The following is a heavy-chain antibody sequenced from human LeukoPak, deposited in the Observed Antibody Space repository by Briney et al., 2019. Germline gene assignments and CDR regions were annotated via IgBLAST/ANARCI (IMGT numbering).Heavy chain of an antibody. CDR1: GGSLSSSSYY. CDR3: ARPGGSSSWPHFDY. J-gene: IGHJ4*02. V-gene: IGHV4-39*01. CDR2: IYYSGST. D-gene: IGHD6-13*01. Sequence: SETLSLTCTVSGGSLSSSSYYWGWIRQPPGRGREWIGSIYYSGSTYYNPSLKSRVTISVDTSKNQFSLKLSSVTAADTAVYYCARPGGSSSWPHFDYWGQGTLVTVSS.